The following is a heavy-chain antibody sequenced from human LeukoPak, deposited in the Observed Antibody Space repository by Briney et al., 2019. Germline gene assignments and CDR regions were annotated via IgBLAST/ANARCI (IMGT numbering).Heavy chain of an antibody. V-gene: IGHV1-46*01. D-gene: IGHD3-22*01. J-gene: IGHJ5*02. Sequence: ASVKVSCKASGYTFTSYYMHWVRQAPGQGLEWMGIINPSGGSTSYAQKFQGRVTMTRDTSTSTVYMELSRLRSDDTAVYYCAREPLGYITMIVVANIPWGQGTLVTVSS. CDR2: INPSGGST. CDR3: AREPLGYITMIVVANIP. CDR1: GYTFTSYY.